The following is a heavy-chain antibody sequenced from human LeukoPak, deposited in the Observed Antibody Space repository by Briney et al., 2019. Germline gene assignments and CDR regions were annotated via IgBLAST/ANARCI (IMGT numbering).Heavy chain of an antibody. J-gene: IGHJ3*02. V-gene: IGHV3-66*01. Sequence: GGSLRLSCAASGFTVSSNYMSWVRQAPGKGLEWVSVIYSGGSTYYADSVKGRFTISRDNSKNTLYLQMNSLRAEDTAVYYCAREGSELERPGGSAFDIWGQGTMVTVSS. CDR1: GFTVSSNY. CDR3: AREGSELERPGGSAFDI. D-gene: IGHD1-1*01. CDR2: IYSGGST.